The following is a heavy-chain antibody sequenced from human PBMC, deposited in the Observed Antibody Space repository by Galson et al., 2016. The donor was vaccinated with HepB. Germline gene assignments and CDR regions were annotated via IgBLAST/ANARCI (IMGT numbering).Heavy chain of an antibody. Sequence: SETLSLTCNVSGGSFNDFFWNWIRQPPGKGLEWIGYVYYSGNTNYNPSLKSRVTISVDTSKNQFSLKLNSVTAADTAVYFCAREVHGDNDYLDSWGQGTLVTVSS. CDR2: VYYSGNT. CDR3: AREVHGDNDYLDS. V-gene: IGHV4-59*01. D-gene: IGHD4-17*01. CDR1: GGSFNDFF. J-gene: IGHJ4*02.